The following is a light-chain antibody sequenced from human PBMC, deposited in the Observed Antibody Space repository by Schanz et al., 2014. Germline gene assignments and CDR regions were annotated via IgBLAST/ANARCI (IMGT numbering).Light chain of an antibody. CDR1: SSEIGDNY. Sequence: QSVLTQPPSVSAAPGQKVTISCSGSSSEIGDNYVSWYQHIPGTAPKVLIYDNHYRPSGIPDRFSGSKSGTSATLDITGLQTGDEADYYCGTWDSSLSARVFGGGTKLTVL. V-gene: IGLV1-51*01. J-gene: IGLJ3*02. CDR2: DNH. CDR3: GTWDSSLSARV.